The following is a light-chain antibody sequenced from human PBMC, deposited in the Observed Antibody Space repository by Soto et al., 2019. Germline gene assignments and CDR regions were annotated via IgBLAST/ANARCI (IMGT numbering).Light chain of an antibody. J-gene: IGLJ1*01. CDR2: SNT. CDR1: SSNIGSHT. Sequence: QSVLTQPPSASGAPGQTVTISCSGSSSNIGSHTVNWYQHLPGTAPKLLIYSNTQRPLGVPVRFSGSKSGTSASLAISGLQSEDEAEYYCAAWDYRLYVFGTGTKVTVL. V-gene: IGLV1-44*01. CDR3: AAWDYRLYV.